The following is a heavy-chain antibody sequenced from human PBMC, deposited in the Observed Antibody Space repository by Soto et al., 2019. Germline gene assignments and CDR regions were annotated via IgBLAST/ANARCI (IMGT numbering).Heavy chain of an antibody. CDR3: ARGGHFTRDWLLLWDCYFDL. J-gene: IGHJ2*01. V-gene: IGHV4-30-4*01. CDR1: GGSMSGDDYY. CDR2: IYDSGST. D-gene: IGHD3-9*01. Sequence: QVQVQESGPGLVKTSQTLSLTCTVSGGSMSGDDYYWSWIRQPPGKGLEWIGYIYDSGSTSYNPSLQSRVTMSLDTSNNQLSLKLNSVTAADTAVYYCARGGHFTRDWLLLWDCYFDLWGRGTLVSVSS.